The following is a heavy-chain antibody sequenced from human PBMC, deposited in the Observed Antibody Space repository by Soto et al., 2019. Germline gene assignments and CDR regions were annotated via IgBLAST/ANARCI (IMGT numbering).Heavy chain of an antibody. D-gene: IGHD3-10*01. J-gene: IGHJ4*02. CDR2: IYHSGST. CDR1: GGSISSSSYY. CDR3: ARRRGGSPFDY. Sequence: QLQLQESGPGLVKPSETLSLTCTVSGGSISSSSYYWGWIRQSPGKGLEWIGNIYHSGSTYYNPYLQPRVTLSVDTSNNQFSLKLSSLTAADTAVYDCARRRGGSPFDYWGQGTLVTVSS. V-gene: IGHV4-39*01.